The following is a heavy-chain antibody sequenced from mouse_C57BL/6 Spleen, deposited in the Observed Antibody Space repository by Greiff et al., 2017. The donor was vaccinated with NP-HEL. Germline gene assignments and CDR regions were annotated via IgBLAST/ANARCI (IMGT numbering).Heavy chain of an antibody. V-gene: IGHV1-18*01. Sequence: VQLQQSGPELVKPGASVKIPCKASGYTFTDYNMDWVKQSHGKSLEWIGDINPNNGGTIYNQKFKGKATLTVDKSSSTAYMELRSLTSEDTAVYYCARLGTIVTTRAMDYWGQGTSVTVSS. D-gene: IGHD2-5*01. CDR3: ARLGTIVTTRAMDY. CDR2: INPNNGGT. J-gene: IGHJ4*01. CDR1: GYTFTDYN.